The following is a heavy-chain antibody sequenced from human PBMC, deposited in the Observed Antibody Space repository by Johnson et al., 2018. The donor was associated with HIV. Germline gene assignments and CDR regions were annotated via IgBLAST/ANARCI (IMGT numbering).Heavy chain of an antibody. CDR1: GFTFSSYG. V-gene: IGHV3-33*06. CDR3: AKDLAVAAMGAWGN. Sequence: QVQLVESGGGVVQPGRSLRLSCAASGFTFSSYGMHWVRQAPGKGLEWVAVIWYDGRNKYYADSVKGRFTISRDNSKNTLYLQMNSLRAEDTALYYCAKDLAVAAMGAWGNWGQG. D-gene: IGHD6-19*01. J-gene: IGHJ6*01. CDR2: IWYDGRNK.